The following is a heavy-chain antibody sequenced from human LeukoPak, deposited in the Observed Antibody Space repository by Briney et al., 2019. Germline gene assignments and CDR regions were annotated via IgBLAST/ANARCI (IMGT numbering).Heavy chain of an antibody. Sequence: GGSLRLSCAASGFTFSNYWMSWLRQAPGKGLGWVAHIKSDASEKYYVDSVKGRFTISRDNAKNSLYLPMNSLRAEDTAVYYCARNSRYSFDIWGQGTMVTVSS. V-gene: IGHV3-7*04. CDR3: ARNSRYSFDI. CDR1: GFTFSNYW. CDR2: IKSDASEK. J-gene: IGHJ3*02. D-gene: IGHD4-11*01.